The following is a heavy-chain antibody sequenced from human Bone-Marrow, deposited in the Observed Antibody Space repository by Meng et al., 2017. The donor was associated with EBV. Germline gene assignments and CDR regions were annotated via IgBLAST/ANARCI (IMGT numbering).Heavy chain of an antibody. CDR2: IYYGGST. CDR3: AREVTATTQRPYYFDY. J-gene: IGHJ4*02. Sequence: HVRVAESGLGLLNSAAPLYLTCTISGGSISSYYCDWIRQPPGKGLEWIGCIYYGGSTNYNPSLKSRVTISLDTSKNQFSLRLSSVTAADTAVYYCAREVTATTQRPYYFDYWGEGTLVTVSS. V-gene: IGHV4-59*01. D-gene: IGHD1-20*01. CDR1: GGSISSYY.